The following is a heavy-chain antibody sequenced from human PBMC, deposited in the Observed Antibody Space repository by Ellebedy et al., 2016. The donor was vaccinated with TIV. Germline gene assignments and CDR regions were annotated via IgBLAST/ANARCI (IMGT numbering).Heavy chain of an antibody. Sequence: GESLKISCAASGFTFSDYYMIWIRHAPGKGLEWVSYISSSGSSIYYADSVKGRFTISRDNAKNSLYLQMNSLRAEDTAVYYCARDTRFIDHQHNWFDPWGQGTLVTVSS. D-gene: IGHD2-2*01. V-gene: IGHV3-11*01. CDR3: ARDTRFIDHQHNWFDP. CDR1: GFTFSDYY. CDR2: ISSSGSSI. J-gene: IGHJ5*01.